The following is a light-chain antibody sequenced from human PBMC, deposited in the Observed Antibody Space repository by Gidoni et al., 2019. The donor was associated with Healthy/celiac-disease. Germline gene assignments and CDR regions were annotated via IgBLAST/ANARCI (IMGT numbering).Light chain of an antibody. Sequence: EIQMTQSPSSLSASVGDRVTITCRASQSISSYLNWYQQKPGKAPKLLIYAASSLQSGVPSRFSGSGSGTDFTLTISSLQPEYFATYYCQQSYSTRYTFGQGTKLEIK. CDR1: QSISSY. CDR3: QQSYSTRYT. J-gene: IGKJ2*01. V-gene: IGKV1-39*01. CDR2: AAS.